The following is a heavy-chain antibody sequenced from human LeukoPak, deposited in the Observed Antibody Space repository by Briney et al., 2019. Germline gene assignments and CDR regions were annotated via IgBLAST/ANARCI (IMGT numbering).Heavy chain of an antibody. CDR3: ATLPTVLALTGGNAFDI. J-gene: IGHJ3*02. V-gene: IGHV5-51*01. CDR1: GYSITSYW. CDR2: IYPGDSDT. Sequence: GESLKISCKGSGYSITSYWIGWVRQMPGKGLEWMGIIYPGDSDTRYSPSFQGQVTISADKSISTAYLQWGSLKASDTAMYYCATLPTVLALTGGNAFDIWGQGTMVTVSS. D-gene: IGHD2-8*02.